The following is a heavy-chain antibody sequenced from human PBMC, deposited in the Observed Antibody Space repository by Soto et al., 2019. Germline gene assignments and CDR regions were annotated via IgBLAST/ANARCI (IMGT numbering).Heavy chain of an antibody. CDR3: ARGRGYSYGFYYFDY. CDR2: IYYSGST. V-gene: IGHV4-30-4*01. D-gene: IGHD5-18*01. J-gene: IGHJ4*02. CDR1: GGSISSGDYY. Sequence: SETLSLTCTVSGGSISSGDYYWSWIRQPPGKGLEWIGYIYYSGSTYYNPSLKSRVTISVDTSKNQFSLKLSSVTAADTAVYYCARGRGYSYGFYYFDYRGQGTLVTVSS.